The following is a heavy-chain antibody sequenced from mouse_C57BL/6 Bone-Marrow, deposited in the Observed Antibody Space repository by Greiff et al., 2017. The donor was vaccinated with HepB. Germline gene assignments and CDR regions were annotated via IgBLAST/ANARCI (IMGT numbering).Heavy chain of an antibody. D-gene: IGHD1-1*01. J-gene: IGHJ2*01. CDR2: IDPEDGDT. V-gene: IGHV14-1*01. CDR3: TTFITTVADY. CDR1: GYTFTSYD. Sequence: EVQLQQSGPELVKPGASVKLSCKASGYTFTSYDINWVKQRPEQGLEWIGRIDPEDGDTEYAPKFQGKATMTADTSSNTAYLQLSSLTSEDTAVYYCTTFITTVADYWGQGTTLTVSS.